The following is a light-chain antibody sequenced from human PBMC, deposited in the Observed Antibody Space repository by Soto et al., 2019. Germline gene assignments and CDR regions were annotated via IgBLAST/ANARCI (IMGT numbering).Light chain of an antibody. CDR1: SSDVGGYNY. CDR3: SSYTSSSTLLYV. CDR2: DVS. J-gene: IGLJ1*01. Sequence: QSVLPQPASVSGSPGQSITISCTGTSSDVGGYNYVSWYQQHPGKAPKLMIYDVSNRPSGVSNRFSGSKSGNTASLTISGLQAEDEADYYCSSYTSSSTLLYVCGTGTKLTVL. V-gene: IGLV2-14*01.